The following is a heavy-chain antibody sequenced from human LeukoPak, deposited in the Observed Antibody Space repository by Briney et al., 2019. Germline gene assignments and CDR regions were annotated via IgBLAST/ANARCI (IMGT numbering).Heavy chain of an antibody. CDR2: IYYSGST. D-gene: IGHD3-10*01. Sequence: SETLSLTCTVSGVSISSYYWSWIRQPPGKGLEWIGYIYYSGSTNYNPSLKSRVTISVDTSKNQFSLKLSSVTAADTAVYYCARDQGYYGSGSYDYWGQGALVTVSS. CDR1: GVSISSYY. J-gene: IGHJ4*02. CDR3: ARDQGYYGSGSYDY. V-gene: IGHV4-59*01.